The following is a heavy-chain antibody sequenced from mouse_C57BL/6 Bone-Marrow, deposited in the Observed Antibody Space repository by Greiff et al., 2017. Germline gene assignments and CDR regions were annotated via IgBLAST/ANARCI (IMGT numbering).Heavy chain of an antibody. V-gene: IGHV5-9-1*02. D-gene: IGHD1-1*01. CDR2: ISSGGDYT. J-gene: IGHJ2*01. Sequence: EVHLVESGAGLVKPGGSLKLSCAASGFTFSSYAMSWVRQTPEKRLEWVAYISSGGDYTYYADTVKGRFTISRDNARNTLYLQMSSLKSEDASMYYCTKDDDCDSSDYCDYWGQGTTLTVSS. CDR3: TKDDDCDSSDYCDY. CDR1: GFTFSSYA.